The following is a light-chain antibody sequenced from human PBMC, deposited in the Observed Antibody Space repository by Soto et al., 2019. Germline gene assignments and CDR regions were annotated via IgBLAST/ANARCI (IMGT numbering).Light chain of an antibody. CDR2: GAS. CDR3: QQYGDSPT. Sequence: EIVLTQSPGTLFLSPGVRATLSCRASQSVRSRYVAWYQQKPGQAPRLLIYGASSRATGIPDRFSGSGSGTDFTFTISRLEPEDLAVYYCQQYGDSPTFGGGTKVGIK. J-gene: IGKJ4*01. CDR1: QSVRSRY. V-gene: IGKV3-20*01.